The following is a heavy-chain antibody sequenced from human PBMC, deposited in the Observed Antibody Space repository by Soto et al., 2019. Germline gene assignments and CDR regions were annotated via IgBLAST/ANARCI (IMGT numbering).Heavy chain of an antibody. CDR3: ARRSSSKALYYYYGMDV. CDR1: GYTFTSYG. CDR2: ISAYNGNT. J-gene: IGHJ6*02. D-gene: IGHD6-13*01. Sequence: ASVKVSCKASGYTFTSYGISWVRQAPGQGLEWMGWISAYNGNTNYAQKLQGRVTMTTDTSTSTAYMELRSLRSDDTAVYYCARRSSSKALYYYYGMDVWGQGTTVTVSS. V-gene: IGHV1-18*04.